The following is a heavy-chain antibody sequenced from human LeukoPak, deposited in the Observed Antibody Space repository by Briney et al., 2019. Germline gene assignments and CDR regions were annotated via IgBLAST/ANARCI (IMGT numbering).Heavy chain of an antibody. V-gene: IGHV1-18*01. CDR1: GYTFTTYE. D-gene: IGHD3-16*01. J-gene: IGHJ4*02. Sequence: GASVKVSCKASGYTFTTYEIIWVRQAPGQGLEWMGWINTRNGNANYAHQLQGRVTMTTDTSTSTSYMELASLRFDDTAIYYCARNHLGLGLWGQGTLVTLSS. CDR3: ARNHLGLGL. CDR2: INTRNGNA.